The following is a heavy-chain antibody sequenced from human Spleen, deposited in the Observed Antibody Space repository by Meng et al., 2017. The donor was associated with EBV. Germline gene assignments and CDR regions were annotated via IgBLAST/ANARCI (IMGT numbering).Heavy chain of an antibody. CDR2: INHSGST. CDR1: DTSFSGLF. D-gene: IGHD6-6*01. V-gene: IGHV4-34*01. CDR3: AKGRTVARSPWFDP. Sequence: QVQLQQWGAGLLTPSETLSLTCAVYDTSFSGLFWSWIRQSPGKRLEWIGEINHSGSTSYNPSLKSRVAISVDTSKNQFSLKLRSVTAADTAVYYCAKGRTVARSPWFDPWGQGALVTVSS. J-gene: IGHJ5*02.